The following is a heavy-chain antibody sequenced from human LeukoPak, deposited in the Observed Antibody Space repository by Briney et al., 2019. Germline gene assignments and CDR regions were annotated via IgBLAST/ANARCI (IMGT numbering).Heavy chain of an antibody. J-gene: IGHJ4*02. CDR2: ISSSGSTI. CDR3: ARDRGYCSGNSCYPFDY. CDR1: GFTFSSYE. Sequence: GGSLRLSCAASGFTFSSYEMNWVRQAPGKGLERVSYISSSGSTIYYADSVKGRFTISRDNAKSSLYLQMNSLRAEDTAVYYCARDRGYCSGNSCYPFDYWGQGTLVTVSS. D-gene: IGHD2-15*01. V-gene: IGHV3-48*03.